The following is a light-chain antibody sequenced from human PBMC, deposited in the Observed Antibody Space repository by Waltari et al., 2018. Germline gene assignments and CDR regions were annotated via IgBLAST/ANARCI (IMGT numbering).Light chain of an antibody. J-gene: IGKJ5*01. CDR1: QSISSD. Sequence: EIVMTQSPATLSVSPGERATLSCRASQSISSDLAWYQQKPGQAPRLLIYDTSTRATGIPARFSGSGSGTEFTLTISNLQSEDFAVYYCQQYNKWPPITFGQGTRLDIK. V-gene: IGKV3-15*01. CDR3: QQYNKWPPIT. CDR2: DTS.